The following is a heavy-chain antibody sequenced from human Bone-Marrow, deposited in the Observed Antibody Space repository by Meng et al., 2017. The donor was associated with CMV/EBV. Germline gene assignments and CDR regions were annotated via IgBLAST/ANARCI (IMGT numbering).Heavy chain of an antibody. J-gene: IGHJ4*02. CDR3: ARSLAGDGFNR. V-gene: IGHV1-8*03. CDR2: MNPNSGNT. CDR1: GYTFTSYD. Sequence: ASVKVSCKASGYTFTSYDINWVRQATGQGLEWMGWMNPNSGNTGSAQKFQGRVTITRNNAISTAYMELISLRSEDTAVYYCARSLAGDGFNRWGQGTLVTVSS. D-gene: IGHD5-24*01.